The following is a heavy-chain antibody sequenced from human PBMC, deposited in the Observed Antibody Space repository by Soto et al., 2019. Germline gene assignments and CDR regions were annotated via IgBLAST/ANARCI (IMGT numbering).Heavy chain of an antibody. CDR3: ARYPNPTVAGLPVDL. J-gene: IGHJ5*02. D-gene: IGHD6-19*01. Sequence: EVQLVESGGGLVQPGGSLRLSCAASGFTFSSYWMSWVRQAPGKGLEWVAHTRQDGGQEYYVDSVKGRFTISRDNAKNSLYLQMNSLRVEDTGVYYCARYPNPTVAGLPVDLWGQGTLVTVSS. CDR1: GFTFSSYW. CDR2: TRQDGGQE. V-gene: IGHV3-7*03.